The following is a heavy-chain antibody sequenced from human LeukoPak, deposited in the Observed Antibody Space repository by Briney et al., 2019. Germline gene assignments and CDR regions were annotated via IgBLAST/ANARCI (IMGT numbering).Heavy chain of an antibody. Sequence: SETLSLTCTVSGGSISSYYWSWIRQPAGKGLEWIGRIYTSGSTNYNPSLKSRVTISVDKSKNQFYLKLSSVTAADTAVYYCARGYSSSFDYWGQGTLVTVSS. CDR3: ARGYSSSFDY. V-gene: IGHV4-4*07. J-gene: IGHJ4*02. CDR1: GGSISSYY. D-gene: IGHD6-19*01. CDR2: IYTSGST.